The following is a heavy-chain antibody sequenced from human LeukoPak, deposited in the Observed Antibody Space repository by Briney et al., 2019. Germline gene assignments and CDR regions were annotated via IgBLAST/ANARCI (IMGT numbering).Heavy chain of an antibody. CDR1: GGSISSSSYY. CDR3: ARDGGYGSGSYRFDY. CDR2: IYYSGST. V-gene: IGHV4-39*02. Sequence: SETLSLTCTVSGGSISSSSYYWGWIRQPPGKGLEWIGSIYYSGSTYYNPSLKSRVTISVDTSKNQFSLKLSSVTAADTAVYYCARDGGYGSGSYRFDYWGQGTLVTVSP. D-gene: IGHD3-10*01. J-gene: IGHJ4*02.